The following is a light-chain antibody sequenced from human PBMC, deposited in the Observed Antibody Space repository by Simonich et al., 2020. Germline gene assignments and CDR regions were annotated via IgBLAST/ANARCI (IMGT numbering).Light chain of an antibody. J-gene: IGKJ3*01. CDR3: QQRSNWPLT. V-gene: IGKV3-11*01. CDR1: QSVSSY. CDR2: DAS. Sequence: EIVLTQSPATPSLSPGERATLSCRASQSVSSYLAWYQQNPGQAPRLLIDDASNRATGIPARFSGSGSGTDFTLTISSLEPEDFAVYYCQQRSNWPLTFGPGTKVDIK.